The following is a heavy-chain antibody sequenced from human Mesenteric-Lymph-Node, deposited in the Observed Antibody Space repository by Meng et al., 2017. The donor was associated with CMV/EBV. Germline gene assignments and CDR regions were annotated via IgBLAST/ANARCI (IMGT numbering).Heavy chain of an antibody. CDR1: GFIFSSYG. D-gene: IGHD2-2*01. CDR3: VTPGCRTTSCFYFDY. V-gene: IGHV3-30*02. CDR2: IQYDGNNK. J-gene: IGHJ4*02. Sequence: SGFIFSSYGMRWVRQDPGKGLEWVAFIQYDGNNKYYADSVKGRFTISRDNSKNTLYLQMNSLRAEDTAVYYCVTPGCRTTSCFYFDYWGQGTLVTVSS.